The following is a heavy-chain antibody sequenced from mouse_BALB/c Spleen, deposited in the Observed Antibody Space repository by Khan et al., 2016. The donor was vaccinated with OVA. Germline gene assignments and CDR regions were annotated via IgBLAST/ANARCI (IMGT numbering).Heavy chain of an antibody. CDR1: GYSITSDYA. V-gene: IGHV3-2*02. Sequence: EVQLQESGPGLVKPSQSLSLTCTVTGYSITSDYAWNWIRQFPGNKLEWMGFISYSGKTNYNPSLKSRISITRDTSKNQFFLQLNSVTTDDTATYYCARVYGGDFDYWGQGTTLTVSS. CDR2: ISYSGKT. CDR3: ARVYGGDFDY. J-gene: IGHJ2*01. D-gene: IGHD1-1*01.